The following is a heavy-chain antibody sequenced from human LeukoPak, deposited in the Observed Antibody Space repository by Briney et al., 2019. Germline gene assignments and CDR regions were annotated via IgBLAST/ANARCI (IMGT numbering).Heavy chain of an antibody. V-gene: IGHV3-21*01. CDR2: ISSSSSYI. CDR1: GFTFSRYS. Sequence: GGSLRLSCAASGFTFSRYSMNCVRQAPGKGLEWVSSISSSSSYIYYADSVKGRFTISRDDAKNSLYLQMNSLRAEDTAVYYCARAVSSGYDLLGTGVDYWGQGTLVTVSS. D-gene: IGHD5-12*01. J-gene: IGHJ4*02. CDR3: ARAVSSGYDLLGTGVDY.